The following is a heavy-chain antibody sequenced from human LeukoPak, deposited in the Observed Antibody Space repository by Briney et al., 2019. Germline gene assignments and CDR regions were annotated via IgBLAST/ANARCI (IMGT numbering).Heavy chain of an antibody. D-gene: IGHD3-3*01. CDR1: GFTFSSYA. J-gene: IGHJ5*02. CDR3: ARDREDFWSGYQVGENGFWFDP. V-gene: IGHV3-23*01. CDR2: ISGSGGST. Sequence: GGSLRLSCAASGFTFSSYAMSWVRQAPGKGLEWVSAISGSGGSTYYADSVKGRFTISRDNSKNTLYLQMNSLRAEDTAVYYCARDREDFWSGYQVGENGFWFDPWGQGTLVTVSS.